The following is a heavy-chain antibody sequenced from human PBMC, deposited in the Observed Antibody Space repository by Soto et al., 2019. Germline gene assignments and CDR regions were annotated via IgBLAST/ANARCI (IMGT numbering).Heavy chain of an antibody. V-gene: IGHV4-39*01. CDR2: SYYSGST. CDR3: ARSRPPYSSSPPGCFDP. Sequence: SETLSLTCTVSGGSISSSSHYWGWIRQPPGKGLEWIGSSYYSGSTYYNPSLKSRVTISVDTSKNQFSLKLSSVTAADTAVYYCARSRPPYSSSPPGCFDPWGQGTLVTVSS. CDR1: GGSISSSSHY. D-gene: IGHD6-13*01. J-gene: IGHJ5*02.